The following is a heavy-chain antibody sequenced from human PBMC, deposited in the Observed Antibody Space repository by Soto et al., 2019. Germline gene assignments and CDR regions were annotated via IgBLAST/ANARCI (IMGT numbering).Heavy chain of an antibody. CDR3: ASRPAAMRYYFDY. J-gene: IGHJ4*02. Sequence: PSETLSLTCTVSGGSISSGGYYWSWIRQHPGKVLEWIGYMYYSGSTYYNPSLKSRVTIXXXXSXNXLXLXXXSVTXADTALYYCASRPAAMRYYFDYWGQGTLDTVSS. CDR2: MYYSGST. V-gene: IGHV4-31*03. D-gene: IGHD2-2*01. CDR1: GGSISSGGYY.